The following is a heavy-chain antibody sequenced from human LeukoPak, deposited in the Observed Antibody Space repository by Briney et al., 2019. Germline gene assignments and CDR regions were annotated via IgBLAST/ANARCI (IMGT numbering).Heavy chain of an antibody. V-gene: IGHV3-21*04. Sequence: GGSLRLSCAASGFTFSSYSMNWVRQAPGKGLEWVSSISSSSSYIYYADSVKGRFTISRDNAKNSLYLQMNSLRAEDTAMYYCAGDRRYDSSGYFQHWGQGTLVAVSS. J-gene: IGHJ1*01. D-gene: IGHD3-22*01. CDR3: AGDRRYDSSGYFQH. CDR2: ISSSSSYI. CDR1: GFTFSSYS.